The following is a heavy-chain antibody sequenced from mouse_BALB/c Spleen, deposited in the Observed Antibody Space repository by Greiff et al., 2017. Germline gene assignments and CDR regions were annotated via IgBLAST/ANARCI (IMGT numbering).Heavy chain of an antibody. V-gene: IGHV5-17*02. CDR1: GFTFSSFG. J-gene: IGHJ2*01. CDR2: ISSGSSTI. D-gene: IGHD1-2*01. CDR3: ARIHYYGYFDY. Sequence: EVQLQESGGGLVQPGGSRKLSCAASGFTFSSFGMHWVRQAPEKGLEWVAYISSGSSTIYYADTVKGRFTISRDNPKNTLFLQMTSLRSEDTAMYYCARIHYYGYFDYWGQGTTLTVSS.